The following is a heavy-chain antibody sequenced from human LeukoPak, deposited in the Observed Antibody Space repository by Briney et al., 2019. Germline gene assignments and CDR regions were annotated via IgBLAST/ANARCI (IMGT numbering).Heavy chain of an antibody. CDR3: ARQSSGSRYRGAFDI. V-gene: IGHV3-21*01. CDR1: GFTFSSYD. D-gene: IGHD6-19*01. J-gene: IGHJ3*02. Sequence: GGSLRLSCAASGFTFSSYDMNWVRQAPGKGLEWVSSINSRSSFIYYADSVKGRFTISRDNAKNSLYLQMNSLRTEDTAVYYCARQSSGSRYRGAFDIWGQGTMVTVSP. CDR2: INSRSSFI.